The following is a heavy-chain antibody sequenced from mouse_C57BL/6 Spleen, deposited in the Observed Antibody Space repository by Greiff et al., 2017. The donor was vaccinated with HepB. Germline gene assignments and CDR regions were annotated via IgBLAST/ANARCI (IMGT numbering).Heavy chain of an antibody. CDR2: INPYNGGT. CDR1: GYTFTDYY. J-gene: IGHJ1*03. V-gene: IGHV1-19*01. D-gene: IGHD1-1*01. Sequence: EVQLQQSGPVLVKPGASVKMSCKASGYTFTDYYMNWVKQSHGKSLEWIGVINPYNGGTSYNQKFKGKATLTVDKSSSTAYMELNSLTSEDSAVYYCARITTVVDWYFDVWGTGTTVTVSS. CDR3: ARITTVVDWYFDV.